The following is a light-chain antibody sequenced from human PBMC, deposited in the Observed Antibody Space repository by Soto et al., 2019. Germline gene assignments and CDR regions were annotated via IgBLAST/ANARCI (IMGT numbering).Light chain of an antibody. J-gene: IGKJ1*01. CDR2: ASS. CDR1: QSVSIY. CDR3: QQYNNYPWT. Sequence: DIQMTQSPSSLSASVGDVVTITCRTIQSVSIYVNWYQQKPGKAPILLIYASSSLQSGVPSRFSGSGYGTDFTLTISGLQPDDFATYYCQQYNNYPWTFGQGTKVDIK. V-gene: IGKV1D-16*01.